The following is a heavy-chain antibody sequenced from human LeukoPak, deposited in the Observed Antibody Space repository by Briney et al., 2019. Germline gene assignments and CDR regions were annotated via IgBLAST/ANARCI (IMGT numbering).Heavy chain of an antibody. CDR2: LSHDGRNK. J-gene: IGHJ4*02. CDR1: GFSFSSFG. D-gene: IGHD5-18*01. CDR3: ARLREYTYGPFDS. V-gene: IGHV3-30*04. Sequence: GKSLRLSCAASGFSFSSFGMNWVRQAPGQGLEWVAVLSHDGRNKNYADSVKGRIIISRDNSKKTLYLQMNSLRGEDTAAYYCARLREYTYGPFDSWGQGTVVSVSS.